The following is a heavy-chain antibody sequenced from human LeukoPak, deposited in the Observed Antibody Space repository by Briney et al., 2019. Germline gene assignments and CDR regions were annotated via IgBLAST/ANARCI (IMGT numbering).Heavy chain of an antibody. Sequence: GRSLRLSCAASGFTSSSYGMHWVRQAPGKGLEWVAVISYDGSNKYYADSVKGRFTISRDNSKNTLYLQMNSLRAEDTAVYYCAKCLRETVYYYYGMDVWGQGTTVTVSS. J-gene: IGHJ6*02. CDR1: GFTSSSYG. CDR2: ISYDGSNK. V-gene: IGHV3-30*18. D-gene: IGHD5/OR15-5a*01. CDR3: AKCLRETVYYYYGMDV.